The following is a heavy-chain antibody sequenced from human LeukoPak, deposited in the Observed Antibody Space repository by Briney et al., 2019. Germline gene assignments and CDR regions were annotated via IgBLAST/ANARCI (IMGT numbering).Heavy chain of an antibody. D-gene: IGHD6-19*01. Sequence: GGSLRLSCAASGFTFSSYNMIWVRQAPGKGLEWVSAISGSGGSTYYADSVKGRFTISRGNSKNTLYLQMNSLRAEDTAVYYCAKEEDRAVVRMVSDYWGQGTLVTVSS. J-gene: IGHJ4*02. CDR2: ISGSGGST. CDR3: AKEEDRAVVRMVSDY. CDR1: GFTFSSYN. V-gene: IGHV3-23*01.